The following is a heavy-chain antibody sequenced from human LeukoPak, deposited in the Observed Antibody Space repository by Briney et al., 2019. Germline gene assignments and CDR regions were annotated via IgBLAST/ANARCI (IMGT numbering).Heavy chain of an antibody. CDR1: GFTFRSYW. CDR2: VNNDGSST. Sequence: PGGSLRLSCAASGFTFRSYWMHWVRQAPGKGLVWVSRVNNDGSSTNYADSVKGRFTISRDNAKNTLYLQMNSLRAEDTAVYYCARETGPFDYWGQGTLVTVSS. V-gene: IGHV3-74*01. D-gene: IGHD1-14*01. CDR3: ARETGPFDY. J-gene: IGHJ4*02.